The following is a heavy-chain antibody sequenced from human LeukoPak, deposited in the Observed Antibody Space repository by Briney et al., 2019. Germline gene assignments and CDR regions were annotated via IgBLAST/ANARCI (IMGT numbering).Heavy chain of an antibody. V-gene: IGHV4-39*01. CDR3: AKQGRKFLLGGVVAIAPFDI. CDR1: GDSITSSAFY. D-gene: IGHD3-16*02. Sequence: SETLSLTCTVSGDSITSSAFYWGWIRQAPGKGLEWIGNIFHGGNTHYNPSLKSRVSISVDRSKNQVSLNLSSVTAADTALYYWAKQGRKFLLGGVVAIAPFDIWAKGTMVTVCS. CDR2: IFHGGNT. J-gene: IGHJ3*02.